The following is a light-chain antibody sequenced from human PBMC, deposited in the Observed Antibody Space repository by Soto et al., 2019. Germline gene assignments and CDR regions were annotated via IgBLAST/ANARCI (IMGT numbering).Light chain of an antibody. J-gene: IGKJ1*01. Sequence: DVQMTQSPSTLSASVGDRVTITCRASQNIGDWLAWFQQKPGRAPKLLIYKASNLESGVPSTFSGSASGTEFTLTISSLQPADFATYHCQQYYDYSWTFGQGTKVDIK. V-gene: IGKV1-5*03. CDR3: QQYYDYSWT. CDR1: QNIGDW. CDR2: KAS.